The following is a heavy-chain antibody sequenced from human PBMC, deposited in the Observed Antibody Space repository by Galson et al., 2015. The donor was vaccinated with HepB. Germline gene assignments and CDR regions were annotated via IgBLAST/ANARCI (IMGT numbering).Heavy chain of an antibody. CDR2: IRSKAYGGTT. CDR1: GFTFGDYA. V-gene: IGHV3-49*03. D-gene: IGHD5-18*01. J-gene: IGHJ6*02. Sequence: SLRLSCAASGFTFGDYAMSWFRQAPGKGLEWVGFIRSKAYGGTTEYAASVKGRFTISRDDSKSIAYLQMNSLKTEDTAVYYCTRPPPLPFTAMASYYGMDVWGQGTTVTVSS. CDR3: TRPPPLPFTAMASYYGMDV.